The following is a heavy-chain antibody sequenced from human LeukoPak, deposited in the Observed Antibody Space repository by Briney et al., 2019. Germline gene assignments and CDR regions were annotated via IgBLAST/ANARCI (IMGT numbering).Heavy chain of an antibody. V-gene: IGHV1-8*01. D-gene: IGHD5-12*01. J-gene: IGHJ6*03. CDR1: GYTLTSYD. CDR2: MNPNSGNT. CDR3: ARAPRGYSGYDGKSYYYYYMDV. Sequence: ASVKVSCKASGYTLTSYDINWVRQATGQGLEWMGWMNPNSGNTGYAQKFQGRVTMTRNTSISTAYMELSSLRSEDTAVYYCARAPRGYSGYDGKSYYYYYMDVWGKGTTVTVSS.